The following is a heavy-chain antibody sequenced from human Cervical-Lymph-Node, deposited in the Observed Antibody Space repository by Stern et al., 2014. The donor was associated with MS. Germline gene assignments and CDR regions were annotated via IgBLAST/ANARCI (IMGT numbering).Heavy chain of an antibody. CDR3: ARHDSAGTILY. Sequence: EVQLEESGAEVKRPGESLRISCKGSGYSFTGYWITWVRQMAGKGLEWMGRTDPSESYVKYSPSFQGHGTISADKSISTAYLQWSSLKASDTAMYYCARHDSAGTILYWGQGTLVTVSS. CDR1: GYSFTGYW. CDR2: TDPSESYV. V-gene: IGHV5-10-1*01. D-gene: IGHD1-7*01. J-gene: IGHJ4*02.